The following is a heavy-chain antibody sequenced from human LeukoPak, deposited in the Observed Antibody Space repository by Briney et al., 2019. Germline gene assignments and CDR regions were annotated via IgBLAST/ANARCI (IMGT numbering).Heavy chain of an antibody. D-gene: IGHD4-11*01. CDR3: AKSFYDYSTYYSYYFNL. CDR1: GGSISSDY. V-gene: IGHV4-4*09. Sequence: SETLSLTCTVSGGSISSDYWSWIRQPPGRGLEWIGYIYTDGSTNYNPSLKSRVTISVDTSKNQFALKLSSVTAADTAVYYCAKSFYDYSTYYSYYFNLWGQGALVTVSS. CDR2: IYTDGST. J-gene: IGHJ4*02.